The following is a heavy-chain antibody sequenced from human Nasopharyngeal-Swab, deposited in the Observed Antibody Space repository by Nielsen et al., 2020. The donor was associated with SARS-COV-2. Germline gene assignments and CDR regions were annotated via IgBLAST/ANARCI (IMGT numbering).Heavy chain of an antibody. CDR3: ARQDSSAYYYVFNY. V-gene: IGHV3-30-3*01. CDR2: ISYDGSNK. CDR1: GFTFSSYA. J-gene: IGHJ4*02. D-gene: IGHD3-22*01. Sequence: GASLKISCAASGFTFSSYAMHWVRQAPGKGLEWVAVISYDGSNKYYADSVKGRFTISRDNSKNTLYLQMNSLRAEDTAVYYCARQDSSAYYYVFNYWGQGTLVPSPQ.